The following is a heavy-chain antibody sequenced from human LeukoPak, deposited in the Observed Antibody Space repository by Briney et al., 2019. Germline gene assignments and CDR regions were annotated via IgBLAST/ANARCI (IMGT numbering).Heavy chain of an antibody. D-gene: IGHD1-26*01. J-gene: IGHJ4*02. Sequence: PGGSLRLSCAASGFTFSSYSMNWVRQAPGKGLEWVSSISSSSSYIYYADSVKGRFTISRDNSKNTLYLQMNSLRAEDTAVYYCAKDGSTVGATWDYFDYWGQGTLVTVSS. CDR1: GFTFSSYS. CDR2: ISSSSSYI. V-gene: IGHV3-21*04. CDR3: AKDGSTVGATWDYFDY.